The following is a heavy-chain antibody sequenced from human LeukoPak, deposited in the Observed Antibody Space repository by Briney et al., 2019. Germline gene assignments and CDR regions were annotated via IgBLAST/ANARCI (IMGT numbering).Heavy chain of an antibody. CDR3: ATQQCSGGSCYSRAIWFDP. J-gene: IGHJ5*02. CDR2: MYHSGNT. D-gene: IGHD2-15*01. Sequence: GSLRLSCAASGFTFSSYSMNWVRQAPGKGLEWIASMYHSGNTYYNPSLKSRVTVSVDTSKNQFSLKLNSVTAADTAVYYCATQQCSGGSCYSRAIWFDPWGQGTLVTVSS. CDR1: GFTFSSYSMN. V-gene: IGHV4-59*05.